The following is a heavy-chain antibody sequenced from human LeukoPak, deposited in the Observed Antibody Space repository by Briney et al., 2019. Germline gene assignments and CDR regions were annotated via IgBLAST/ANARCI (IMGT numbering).Heavy chain of an antibody. CDR1: GFTFSGYD. J-gene: IGHJ3*02. CDR3: ARAHVGWGLAFDI. V-gene: IGHV3-13*01. D-gene: IGHD3-16*01. CDR2: ISIGGDT. Sequence: GGSLRLSCAASGFTFSGYDMHWVRQGPGKGLEWVAAISIGGDTYYPGSVKGRFIISSENAKNSFYLQMNSLRVGDTSIYYCARAHVGWGLAFDIWGQGTVVIVSS.